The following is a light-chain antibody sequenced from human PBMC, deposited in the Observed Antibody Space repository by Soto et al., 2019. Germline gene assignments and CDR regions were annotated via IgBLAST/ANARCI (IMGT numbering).Light chain of an antibody. CDR2: GAS. J-gene: IGKJ1*01. V-gene: IGKV3-20*01. CDR1: QSVSNNY. CDR3: QQYGSSSTWT. Sequence: EIVLTHSPGTLSLSPGERATLSCSSSQSVSNNYLAWYQQKPGQAPRLLIYGASNRATGIPDRFSGSGSGTDFTLTISRLEPEDFAVYYCQQYGSSSTWTFGQGTKVDIK.